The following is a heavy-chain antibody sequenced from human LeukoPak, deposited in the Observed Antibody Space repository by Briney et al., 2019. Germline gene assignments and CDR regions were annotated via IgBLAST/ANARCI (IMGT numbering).Heavy chain of an antibody. Sequence: GGSLRLSCVASKFNFFSYGMQWVRQAPGKGLVWVSRIFTDGSTTSYVDSVKGRFTISRDNARNTLYLQMNSLRVEDTAVYYCARELPREVTLDYWGQGTLVTVSP. CDR3: ARELPREVTLDY. CDR1: KFNFFSYG. J-gene: IGHJ4*01. V-gene: IGHV3-74*01. CDR2: IFTDGSTT. D-gene: IGHD2-21*02.